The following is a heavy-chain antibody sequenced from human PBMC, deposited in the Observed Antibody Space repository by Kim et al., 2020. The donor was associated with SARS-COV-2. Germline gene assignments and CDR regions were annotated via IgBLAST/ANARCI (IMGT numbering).Heavy chain of an antibody. D-gene: IGHD3-10*01. Sequence: SETLSLTCTVSGGFISYSSYYWGWIRQPPGKGLEWIGSIYYSGNTYYNSSLKSRVTISVDTSKNQFSLKLSSVTAADTAVYYCARSPMVREENYWGQGTLVTVSS. V-gene: IGHV4-39*01. CDR3: ARSPMVREENY. CDR1: GGFISYSSYY. J-gene: IGHJ4*02. CDR2: IYYSGNT.